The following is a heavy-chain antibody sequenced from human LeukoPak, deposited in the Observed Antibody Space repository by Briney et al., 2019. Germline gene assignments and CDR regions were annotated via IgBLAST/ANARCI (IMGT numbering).Heavy chain of an antibody. D-gene: IGHD3-3*01. J-gene: IGHJ4*02. V-gene: IGHV4-39*01. Sequence: SETLSLTCTVSGGSIRSSTYYWGWIRQPPGKGLEWIGSIYYSGSTYYNPSLKSRLTMSVDTSKNQLSLKLSSVTAADTAVYYCARRSSYDFWSGYPFDYWGQGTLATVSS. CDR2: IYYSGST. CDR3: ARRSSYDFWSGYPFDY. CDR1: GGSIRSSTYY.